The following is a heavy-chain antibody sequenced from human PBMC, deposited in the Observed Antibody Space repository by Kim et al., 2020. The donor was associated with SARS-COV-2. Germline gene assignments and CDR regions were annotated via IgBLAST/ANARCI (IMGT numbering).Heavy chain of an antibody. CDR1: GGTFSSYA. J-gene: IGHJ5*02. CDR3: ARRAEYGSGSPWFDP. Sequence: SVKVSCKASGGTFSSYAISWVRQAPGQGLEWMGGIIPIFGTANYAQKFQGRVTITADESTSTAYMELSSLRSEDTAVYYCARRAEYGSGSPWFDPWGQGTLVTVSS. CDR2: IIPIFGTA. V-gene: IGHV1-69*13. D-gene: IGHD3-10*01.